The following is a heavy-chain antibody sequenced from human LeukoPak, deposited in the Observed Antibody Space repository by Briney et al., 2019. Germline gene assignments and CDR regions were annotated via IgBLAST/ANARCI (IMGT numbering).Heavy chain of an antibody. Sequence: PGGSLRLSCAASGFTFSSYGMHWVRQAPGKGLEWVAFIRYDGSNKYYADSVKGLFTISRDNSKNTLYLQMNSLRAEDTAVYYCAKDQGGAMVITPYFDYWGQGTLVTVSS. J-gene: IGHJ4*02. V-gene: IGHV3-30*02. D-gene: IGHD3-22*01. CDR3: AKDQGGAMVITPYFDY. CDR1: GFTFSSYG. CDR2: IRYDGSNK.